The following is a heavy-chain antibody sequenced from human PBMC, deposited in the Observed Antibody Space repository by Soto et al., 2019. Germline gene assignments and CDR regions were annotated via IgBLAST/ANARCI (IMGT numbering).Heavy chain of an antibody. CDR3: ASPYTAMVDYPMDV. Sequence: GGSLRLSSAASGVPFDDYTMHWVRQAPGKGLEWVSLISWDGGSTYYADSVKGRFTISRDNSKNSLYLQMNSLRTEDTALYYCASPYTAMVDYPMDVWGQGTTVTVSS. D-gene: IGHD5-18*01. CDR1: GVPFDDYT. J-gene: IGHJ6*02. CDR2: ISWDGGST. V-gene: IGHV3-43*01.